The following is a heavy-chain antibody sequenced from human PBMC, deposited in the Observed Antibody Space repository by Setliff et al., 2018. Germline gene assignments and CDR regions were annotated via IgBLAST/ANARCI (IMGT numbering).Heavy chain of an antibody. D-gene: IGHD6-6*01. V-gene: IGHV3-7*01. CDR1: GFTFSSLW. Sequence: GGSLRLSCAASGFTFSSLWMAWVRQAPGRGLEWVANINQDGIGKYYIDSVRGRFTISRDDAQNSLYLQMNSLRAEDTAVYYCATNPRYTNSQLDYWGPGTLVTVSS. J-gene: IGHJ4*02. CDR2: INQDGIGK. CDR3: ATNPRYTNSQLDY.